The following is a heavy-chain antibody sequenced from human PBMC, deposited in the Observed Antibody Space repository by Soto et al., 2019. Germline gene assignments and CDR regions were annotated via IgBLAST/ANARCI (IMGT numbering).Heavy chain of an antibody. V-gene: IGHV1-69*01. CDR1: GGTFSSYA. J-gene: IGHJ6*02. Sequence: QVQLVQSGAEVKKPGSSVKVSCKASGGTFSSYAISWVRQAPGQGLEWMGGIIPIFGTANYAQKFQGRVTITADESTSTAYMELSCLRSEDTAVYYCASYYHRNGSYYYGMDVWGQGTTVTVSS. D-gene: IGHD3-22*01. CDR3: ASYYHRNGSYYYGMDV. CDR2: IIPIFGTA.